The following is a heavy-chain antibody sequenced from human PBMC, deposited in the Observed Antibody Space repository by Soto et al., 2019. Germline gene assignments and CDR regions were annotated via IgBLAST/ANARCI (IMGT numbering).Heavy chain of an antibody. CDR3: ASDSSPSS. J-gene: IGHJ4*02. CDR1: GFTFSSYA. D-gene: IGHD2-2*01. CDR2: ISYDGSNK. V-gene: IGHV3-30-3*01. Sequence: QVQLVESGGGVVQPGRSLRLSCAASGFTFSSYAMHWVRQAPGKGLEWVAVISYDGSNKYYADSVKGRFTISRDNSKNTLYLQRNSLRAEDTAVYYCASDSSPSSWGQGTLVTVSS.